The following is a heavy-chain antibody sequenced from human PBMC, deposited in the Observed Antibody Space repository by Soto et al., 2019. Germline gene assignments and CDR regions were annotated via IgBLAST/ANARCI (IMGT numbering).Heavy chain of an antibody. V-gene: IGHV1-46*01. CDR2: INPSGGST. CDR3: AIVAGRPDLDY. CDR1: GYTFTSYY. Sequence: EASVKVSCKASGYTFTSYYMHWARQAPGQGLEWMGIINPSGGSTSYAQKFQGRVTMTRDTSTSTVYMELSSLSSDYTAVYYCAIVAGRPDLDYWGQGTLVTVSS. D-gene: IGHD6-19*01. J-gene: IGHJ4*02.